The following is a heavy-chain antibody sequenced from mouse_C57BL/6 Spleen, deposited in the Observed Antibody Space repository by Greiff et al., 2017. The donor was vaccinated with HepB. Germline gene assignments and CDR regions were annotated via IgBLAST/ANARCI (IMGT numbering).Heavy chain of an antibody. V-gene: IGHV1-81*01. Sequence: VQLQQSGAELARPGASVKLSCKASGYTFTSYGISWVKQRTGQGLEWIGEIYPRSGNTYYNEKFKGKATLTADTSSSTAYMELRSLTSEDSAVYFCARIYYYGSSYAMDYWGQGTSVTVSS. CDR2: IYPRSGNT. J-gene: IGHJ4*01. D-gene: IGHD1-1*01. CDR3: ARIYYYGSSYAMDY. CDR1: GYTFTSYG.